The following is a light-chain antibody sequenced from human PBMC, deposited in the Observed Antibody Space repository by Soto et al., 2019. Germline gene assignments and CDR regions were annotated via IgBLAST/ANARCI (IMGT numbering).Light chain of an antibody. V-gene: IGKV3-20*01. J-gene: IGKJ1*01. CDR1: QSVVRNY. CDR3: QHYGSSPRT. CDR2: GAS. Sequence: EIVLTHSPDTLSLSPGERATLSCRASQSVVRNYLAWYQQKPGQAHRLLIYGASNRATGIPDRFSGSGSGKNLGLSIIRLGPKDFAVYYCQHYGSSPRTLGQRAKVDIK.